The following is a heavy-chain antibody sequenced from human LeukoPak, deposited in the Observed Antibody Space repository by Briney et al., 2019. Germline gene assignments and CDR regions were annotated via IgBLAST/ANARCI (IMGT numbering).Heavy chain of an antibody. Sequence: GGSLRLSCAASAFTFSSYAMSWLRQAPGKGLEWVSGISGSATYTHYADSVKGRFTISGDNSKNTLYLQMNSLRAEDTAVYYCAKRKEASGTYHYYGMDVWGKGTTVTVSS. CDR2: ISGSATYT. V-gene: IGHV3-23*01. CDR3: AKRKEASGTYHYYGMDV. J-gene: IGHJ6*04. D-gene: IGHD6-13*01. CDR1: AFTFSSYA.